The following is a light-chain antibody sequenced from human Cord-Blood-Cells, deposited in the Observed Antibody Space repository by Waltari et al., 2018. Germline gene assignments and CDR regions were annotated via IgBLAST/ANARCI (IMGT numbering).Light chain of an antibody. CDR3: RQSYSTPRN. J-gene: IGKJ4*01. Sequence: DIQMTHSPSSLSASVADRVTITCRASQSNSSYFNWYQQKPGKAPELLSYAASSLQSGVPSRFSGSGAGTDFTLTSSSLQPEDFATYCCRQSYSTPRNFGGGTKVEIK. V-gene: IGKV1-39*01. CDR2: AAS. CDR1: QSNSSY.